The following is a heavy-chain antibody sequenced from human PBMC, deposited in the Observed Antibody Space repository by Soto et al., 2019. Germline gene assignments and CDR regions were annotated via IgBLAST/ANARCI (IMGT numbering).Heavy chain of an antibody. CDR1: GGSISSVNYY. D-gene: IGHD3-16*01. CDR2: IYHSGST. CDR3: ASTYNACDKGYWFDP. J-gene: IGHJ5*02. Sequence: PSETLSLTCTVSGGSISSVNYYCSWIRQHPGKGLEWIGYIYHSGSTYYNPSLKSRASISVDRSKNQLSLKLVSVTDADMAVYYCASTYNACDKGYWFDPWGQGTLVTVSS. V-gene: IGHV4-31*03.